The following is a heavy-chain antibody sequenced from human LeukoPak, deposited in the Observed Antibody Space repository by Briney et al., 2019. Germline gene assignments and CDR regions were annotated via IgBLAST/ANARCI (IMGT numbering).Heavy chain of an antibody. CDR3: ARAYCSGGSCYSGKRFDP. J-gene: IGHJ5*02. CDR2: INPNSGGT. CDR1: GYTFTGCY. Sequence: ASVKVSCKASGYTFTGCYMHWVRQAPGQGLEWMGWINPNSGGTNYAQKFQGRVTMTRDTSISTAYMELSRLRSDDTAVYYCARAYCSGGSCYSGKRFDPWGQGALVTVSS. D-gene: IGHD2-15*01. V-gene: IGHV1-2*02.